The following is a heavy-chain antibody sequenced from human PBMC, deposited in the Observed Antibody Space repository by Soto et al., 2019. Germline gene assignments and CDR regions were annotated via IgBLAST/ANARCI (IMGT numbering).Heavy chain of an antibody. CDR1: GYTFTMYD. D-gene: IGHD3-10*01. CDR3: ARSPRNYYALGSYSYFRH. J-gene: IGHJ1*01. Sequence: GSVKVSCKASGYTFTMYDISGVRQSGLRWREWMGWMNPNNGNTDYAPKFQGRVTMTMNTSIGTAYMELGSLRSEDTAVYYCARSPRNYYALGSYSYFRHWGQGTLVTVSS. V-gene: IGHV1-8*01. CDR2: MNPNNGNT.